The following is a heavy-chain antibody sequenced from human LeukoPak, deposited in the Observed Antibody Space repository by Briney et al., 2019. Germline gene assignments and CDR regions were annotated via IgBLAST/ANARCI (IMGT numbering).Heavy chain of an antibody. Sequence: SETLSLTCTVSGASISSYYWNWIRQPPGKGLEWIRYMHYSGSTNYNPSLKSRVTISVDTSKHQFSLKLNSVTSADTAVYYCARDTRYYDNSGYYYFDYWGRGTLVTVSS. CDR3: ARDTRYYDNSGYYYFDY. V-gene: IGHV4-59*01. CDR2: MHYSGST. D-gene: IGHD3-22*01. J-gene: IGHJ4*02. CDR1: GASISSYY.